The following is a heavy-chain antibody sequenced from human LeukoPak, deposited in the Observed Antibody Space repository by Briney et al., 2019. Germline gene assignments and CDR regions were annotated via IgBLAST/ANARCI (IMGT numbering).Heavy chain of an antibody. J-gene: IGHJ3*02. Sequence: SETLSLTCTVSGGSISSSSYYWGWIRQPPGKGLEWIGSIYYSGSTYYNPSLKSRVTISVDTSKNQFSLKLSSVTAADTAVYYCARQRITISKGPRVDAFDIWGQGTMVTVSS. V-gene: IGHV4-39*07. CDR3: ARQRITISKGPRVDAFDI. D-gene: IGHD3-10*01. CDR2: IYYSGST. CDR1: GGSISSSSYY.